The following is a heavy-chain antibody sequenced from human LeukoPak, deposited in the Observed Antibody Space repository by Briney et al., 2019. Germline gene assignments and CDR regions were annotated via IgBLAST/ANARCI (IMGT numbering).Heavy chain of an antibody. Sequence: GGSLRLSCAASGFTVSNYAVMSVRQAPGQGLEWVSAITSGGAPRYADSVKGRFTISRDNSKNTLYLQMNSLRAEDTAQYFCARDPNGDYIGAFEFWGRGTVVTVSS. CDR2: ITSGGAP. V-gene: IGHV3-23*01. CDR3: ARDPNGDYIGAFEF. J-gene: IGHJ3*01. D-gene: IGHD4-17*01. CDR1: GFTVSNYA.